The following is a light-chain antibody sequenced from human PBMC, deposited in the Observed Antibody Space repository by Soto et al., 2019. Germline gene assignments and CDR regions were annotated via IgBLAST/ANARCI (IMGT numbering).Light chain of an antibody. CDR3: QQRSNWPPIT. CDR1: QSLSSSQ. Sequence: EIVLTQSPGTRSLSPGGIATVCCMASQSLSSSQLAWYQQKPGQAPRLLIHDASSRATGISDRFSGSGSGTDFTLTISSLEPEDFAVYYCQQRSNWPPITFGQGTRLEIK. V-gene: IGKV3D-20*02. J-gene: IGKJ5*01. CDR2: DAS.